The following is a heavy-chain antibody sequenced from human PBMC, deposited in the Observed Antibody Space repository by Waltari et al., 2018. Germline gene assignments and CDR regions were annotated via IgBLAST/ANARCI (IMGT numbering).Heavy chain of an antibody. V-gene: IGHV4-61*01. Sequence: QVQLQESGPGLVKPSETLSLTCAVSGYSISSGYYWSWIRQPPGKGLEWIGYIYYSGSTNYNPSLKSRVTISVDTSKNQFSLKLSSVTAADTAVYYCAGDWDSSGWYDYWGQGTLVTVSS. CDR2: IYYSGST. J-gene: IGHJ4*02. CDR3: AGDWDSSGWYDY. CDR1: GYSISSGYY. D-gene: IGHD6-19*01.